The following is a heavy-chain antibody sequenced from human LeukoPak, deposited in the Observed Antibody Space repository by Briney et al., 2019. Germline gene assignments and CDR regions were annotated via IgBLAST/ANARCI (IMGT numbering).Heavy chain of an antibody. CDR3: ARDYYGSGSLFGY. CDR1: GFTFSSYS. Sequence: GGSLRLSCAASGFTFSSYSMNWVRQAPGKGLEWVSSISSSSSYIYCADSVKGRFTISRDNAKNSLYLQMNSLRAEDTAVYYCARDYYGSGSLFGYWGQGTLVTVSS. J-gene: IGHJ4*02. V-gene: IGHV3-21*01. D-gene: IGHD3-10*01. CDR2: ISSSSSYI.